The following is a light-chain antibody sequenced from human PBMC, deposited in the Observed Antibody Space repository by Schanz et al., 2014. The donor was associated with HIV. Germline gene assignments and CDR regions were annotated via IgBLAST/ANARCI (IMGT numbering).Light chain of an antibody. V-gene: IGKV1-39*01. CDR2: AAS. CDR3: QQSYSTPWT. Sequence: IQMTQSPSTLSASLGDRVSITCRASQSIDIWLAWYQQKPGKAPNLLIYAASSLQSGGPSRFSGSGSGTDFTLTISSLQPEDFATYYCQQSYSTPWTFGQGTKVEIK. J-gene: IGKJ1*01. CDR1: QSIDIW.